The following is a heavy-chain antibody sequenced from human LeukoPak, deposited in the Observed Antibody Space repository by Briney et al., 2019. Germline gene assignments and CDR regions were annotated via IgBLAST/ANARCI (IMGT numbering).Heavy chain of an antibody. J-gene: IGHJ6*02. CDR3: ARDAGGPYGMDV. CDR1: GFTLSSYA. CDR2: ISSSSSYI. Sequence: GGSLRLSCAASGFTLSSYAMSWVRQAPGKGLEWVSSISSSSSYIYYADSVKGRFTISRDNAKNSLYLQMNSLRAEDTAVYYCARDAGGPYGMDVWGQGTTVTVSS. D-gene: IGHD3-10*01. V-gene: IGHV3-21*01.